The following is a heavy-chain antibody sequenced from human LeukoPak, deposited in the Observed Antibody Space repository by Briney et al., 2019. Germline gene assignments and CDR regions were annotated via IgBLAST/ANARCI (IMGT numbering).Heavy chain of an antibody. CDR2: IGATGTNS. CDR1: GFTFSSYA. V-gene: IGHV3-23*01. CDR3: AKDRAVVAVAATDY. D-gene: IGHD2-15*01. Sequence: GGSLRLSCAASGFTFSSYAMSRVRQAPGKGLEWVSTIGATGTNSYYADSVKGRFTISRDNSKNTLHLQMNSLRAEDTAVYYCAKDRAVVAVAATDYWGQGTLVTVSS. J-gene: IGHJ4*02.